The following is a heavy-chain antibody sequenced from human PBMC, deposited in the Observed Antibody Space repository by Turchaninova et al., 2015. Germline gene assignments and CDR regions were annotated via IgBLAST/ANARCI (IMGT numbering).Heavy chain of an antibody. D-gene: IGHD3-22*01. CDR2: INHTGST. J-gene: IGHJ2*01. CDR3: ARAGPYYYDSSGYPFRYFDL. CDR1: CGSLSWYH. V-gene: IGHV4-34*01. Sequence: QVQLQQWGAGLLTPAAPPALTAAVSCGSLSWYHWSWNRPRPGKGVEWIGEINHTGSTNYNPSLKSRVTISVDTSKNQFSLKLSSVTAADTAVYYCARAGPYYYDSSGYPFRYFDLWGRGTLVTVSS.